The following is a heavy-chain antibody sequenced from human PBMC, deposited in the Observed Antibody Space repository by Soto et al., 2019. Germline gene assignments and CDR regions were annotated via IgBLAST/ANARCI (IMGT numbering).Heavy chain of an antibody. CDR3: ARSRSGAVADSFDF. V-gene: IGHV3-30*04. Sequence: GGSLRLSCAASGFSFSRYAIHWVRQAPGKGLEWVAVISKDGSHKYYLESVKGRFTISRDNSKNILSLQMNSLRDEDTAAYYCARSRSGAVADSFDFWGQGTLVTVSS. J-gene: IGHJ4*02. CDR1: GFSFSRYA. D-gene: IGHD3-10*01. CDR2: ISKDGSHK.